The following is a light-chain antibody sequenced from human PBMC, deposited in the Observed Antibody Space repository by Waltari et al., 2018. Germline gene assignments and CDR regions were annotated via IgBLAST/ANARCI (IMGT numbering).Light chain of an antibody. V-gene: IGKV1-9*01. CDR2: DAS. CDR1: QGISSY. J-gene: IGKJ3*01. CDR3: QQHRRS. Sequence: DFQLTQPPSFLSASLGDRVTIPCRAVQGISSYLAWYQQKPGKAPKLLIYDASTLQTGVPSRFSGSGSGTEFTLTISSLQPEDFATYYCQQHRRSFGPGTKVDVK.